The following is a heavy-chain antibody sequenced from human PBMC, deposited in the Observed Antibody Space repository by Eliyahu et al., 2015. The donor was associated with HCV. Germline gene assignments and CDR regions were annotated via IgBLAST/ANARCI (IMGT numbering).Heavy chain of an antibody. CDR3: ARGERLEPDAFDI. Sequence: EVQLVESGGCLVKPGGXLRPSCTASGFXFSTXSMHWVRQAPGKGLGWVSSITRSGRADSVLGRFAISRDNAKKSVYLQMNSLRDEDTAVYYCARGERLEPDAFDIWGQGTLVTVSS. CDR2: ITRSGR. D-gene: IGHD1-14*01. CDR1: GFXFSTXS. V-gene: IGHV3-21*02. J-gene: IGHJ3*02.